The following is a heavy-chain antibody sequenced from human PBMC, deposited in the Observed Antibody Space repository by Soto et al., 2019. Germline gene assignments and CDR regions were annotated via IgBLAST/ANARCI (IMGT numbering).Heavy chain of an antibody. CDR1: GFTFSSYA. CDR3: AKVSGYCSGGSCYSNDAFDI. Sequence: PGGSLRLSCAASGFTFSSYAMGWVRQAPGKGLEWVSAISGSGGSTYYADSVKGRFTISRDNSKNTLYLQMNSLRAEDTAVYYCAKVSGYCSGGSCYSNDAFDIWGQGTMVTVSS. D-gene: IGHD2-15*01. V-gene: IGHV3-23*01. J-gene: IGHJ3*02. CDR2: ISGSGGST.